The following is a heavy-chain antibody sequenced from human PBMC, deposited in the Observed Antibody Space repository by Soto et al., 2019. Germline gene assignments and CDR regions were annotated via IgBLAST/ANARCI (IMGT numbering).Heavy chain of an antibody. J-gene: IGHJ6*02. D-gene: IGHD2-15*01. CDR3: ARDLIPDEDNGFYYYYYGMDV. V-gene: IGHV3-33*01. CDR1: GFTFSRYG. Sequence: GGSLRLSCAASGFTFSRYGMHWVRQAPGKGLEWVAVIWYDGSNKYYADSVKGRFTISRDNSKNTLYLQMNSLRAEDTAVYYCARDLIPDEDNGFYYYYYGMDVWGQGTTVTVSS. CDR2: IWYDGSNK.